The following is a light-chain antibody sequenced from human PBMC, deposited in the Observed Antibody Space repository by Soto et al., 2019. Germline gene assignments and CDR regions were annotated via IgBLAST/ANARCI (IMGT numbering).Light chain of an antibody. CDR2: EVT. J-gene: IGLJ1*01. CDR3: SSYAGSNNPFV. V-gene: IGLV2-8*01. CDR1: SSDVGGYNY. Sequence: QSVLTQPPSASGSPGQSVTISCTGTSSDVGGYNYVSWYQQHPGKAPKLVIYEVTKRPSGVPDRFFGSRSGNTASLTVSGLQAEDEADYYCSSYAGSNNPFVFGTGTQLTVL.